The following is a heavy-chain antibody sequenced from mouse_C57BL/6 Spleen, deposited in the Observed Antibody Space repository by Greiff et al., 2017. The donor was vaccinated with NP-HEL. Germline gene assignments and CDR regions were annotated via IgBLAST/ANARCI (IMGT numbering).Heavy chain of an antibody. CDR1: GYTFTDYE. V-gene: IGHV1-15*01. CDR2: IDPETGGT. D-gene: IGHD1-2*01. Sequence: VQLQQSGAELVRPGASVTLSCKASGYTFTDYEMHWVKQTPVPGLEWIGAIDPETGGTAYNQKFKGKAILTADESSSTAYMELRSLTSEDSAVYYCTRSWLDWGQGTLVTVSA. CDR3: TRSWLD. J-gene: IGHJ3*01.